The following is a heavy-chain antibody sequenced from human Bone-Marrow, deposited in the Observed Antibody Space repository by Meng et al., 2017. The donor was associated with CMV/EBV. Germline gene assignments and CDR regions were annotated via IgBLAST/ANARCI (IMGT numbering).Heavy chain of an antibody. J-gene: IGHJ6*02. Sequence: ASVKVSCKASGYTFTSYDINWVRQATGQGLEWMGWMNPNSGNTGYAQKFQGRVTMTRNTSISTAYMELSSLRSEDTAVYYCARGRADQPQDTAMVLHYYYYGMDGWGQGTTVTVSS. CDR1: GYTFTSYD. CDR3: ARGRADQPQDTAMVLHYYYYGMDG. V-gene: IGHV1-8*01. CDR2: MNPNSGNT. D-gene: IGHD5-18*01.